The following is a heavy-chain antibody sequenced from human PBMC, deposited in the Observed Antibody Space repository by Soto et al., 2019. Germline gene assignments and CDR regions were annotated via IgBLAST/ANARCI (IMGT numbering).Heavy chain of an antibody. Sequence: QVKLVQSGAEVKKPGASVKVSCKASGYTFRSYGLSWVRQAPGQGLEWMGWISGYDGNTHYAQKLQGRVTRTTDTGTSTAYIELRSLRSDATAVYYCARVRRFGEFGWFETWGQGALVTVSS. CDR3: ARVRRFGEFGWFET. J-gene: IGHJ5*02. V-gene: IGHV1-18*01. D-gene: IGHD3-10*01. CDR2: ISGYDGNT. CDR1: GYTFRSYG.